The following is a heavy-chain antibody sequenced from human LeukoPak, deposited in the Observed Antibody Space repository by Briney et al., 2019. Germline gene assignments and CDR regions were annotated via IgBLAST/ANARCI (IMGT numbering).Heavy chain of an antibody. V-gene: IGHV4-39*07. CDR3: TREVEGYSYASGRFLHFDP. CDR2: IYYSGST. Sequence: SETLSLTCTVSGDSIRSSSYHWGWIRQPPGKGLEWIGSIYYSGSTYNNRSLKRRLTISIDTSKNQFFLRLSSVTAADTAVYYCTREVEGYSYASGRFLHFDPWGQGTLVTVSS. CDR1: GDSIRSSSYH. D-gene: IGHD3-10*01. J-gene: IGHJ5*02.